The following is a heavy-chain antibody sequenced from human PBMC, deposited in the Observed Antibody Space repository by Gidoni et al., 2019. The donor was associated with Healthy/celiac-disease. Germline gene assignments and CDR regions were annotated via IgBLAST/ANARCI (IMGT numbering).Heavy chain of an antibody. CDR3: AKGLYGSGSVFDY. D-gene: IGHD3-10*01. V-gene: IGHV3-30*18. J-gene: IGHJ4*02. Sequence: SSYGMHWVRQAPGKGLEWVAVISYDGSNKYYAESVKGRFTISRDNSKNTLYLQMNSLRAADTAVYYCAKGLYGSGSVFDYWGQGTLVTVSS. CDR2: ISYDGSNK. CDR1: SSYG.